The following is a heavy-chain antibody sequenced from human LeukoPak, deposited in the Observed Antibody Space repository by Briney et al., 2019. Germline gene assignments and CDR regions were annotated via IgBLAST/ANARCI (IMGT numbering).Heavy chain of an antibody. CDR1: GFTFSSYE. CDR2: ISSSGSTI. V-gene: IGHV3-48*03. J-gene: IGHJ4*02. CDR3: AKAPVTSCRGAYCYPFDC. Sequence: TGGSLRLSCAASGFTFSSYEMNWVRQAPGKGLEWVSYISSSGSTIYYADSVRGRFTISRDNSKNTLYLQMNSLRAEDAAVYFCAKAPVTSCRGAYCYPFDCWGEGTLVTVSS. D-gene: IGHD2-21*01.